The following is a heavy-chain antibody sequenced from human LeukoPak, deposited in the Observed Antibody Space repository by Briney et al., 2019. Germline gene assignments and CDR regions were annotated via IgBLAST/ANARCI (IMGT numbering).Heavy chain of an antibody. CDR3: ARDGYYGSGSQTYYYYYGMDV. Sequence: GGSLRLSCAASGFTFSSYGMHWVRQAPGKGREWVAVIWYDGSNKYYADSVKGRFTISRDNSKNTLYLQMNSLRAEDTAVYYCARDGYYGSGSQTYYYYYGMDVWGKGTTVTVSS. CDR2: IWYDGSNK. V-gene: IGHV3-33*01. J-gene: IGHJ6*04. CDR1: GFTFSSYG. D-gene: IGHD3-10*01.